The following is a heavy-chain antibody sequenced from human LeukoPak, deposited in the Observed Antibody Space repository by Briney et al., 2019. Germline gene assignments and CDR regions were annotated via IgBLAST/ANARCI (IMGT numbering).Heavy chain of an antibody. J-gene: IGHJ4*02. Sequence: PGGSLRLSCAASGFTFSSYSMNWVRQAPGKGLEWVSSISTSSSYIYYADSVKGRFTVSRDNAKKSLYVQMNSLRAEDTAVYYCARGNLYYDSSGFDYWGQGTLVTVPS. CDR2: ISTSSSYI. V-gene: IGHV3-21*01. CDR1: GFTFSSYS. D-gene: IGHD3-22*01. CDR3: ARGNLYYDSSGFDY.